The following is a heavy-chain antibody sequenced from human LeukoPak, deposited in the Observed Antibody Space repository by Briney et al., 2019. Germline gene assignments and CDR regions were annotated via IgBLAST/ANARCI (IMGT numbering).Heavy chain of an antibody. J-gene: IGHJ4*02. V-gene: IGHV4-34*01. D-gene: IGHD3-22*01. CDR3: ARGADSSGYYSIFYFDY. CDR1: GGSFSSYY. CDR2: IYHSGST. Sequence: SETLSLTCAVHGGSFSSYYWTWIRQPPGKGLEWIGEIYHSGSTNYNPSLKSRVTISVDTSKNQFSLKLSSVTAADTAVYYCARGADSSGYYSIFYFDYWGQGTLVTVSS.